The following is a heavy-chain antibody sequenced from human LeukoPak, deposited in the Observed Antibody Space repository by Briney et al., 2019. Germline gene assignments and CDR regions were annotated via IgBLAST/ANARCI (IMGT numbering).Heavy chain of an antibody. CDR3: ARDISYNWFDP. V-gene: IGHV1-69*06. Sequence: SVKVSCKASEDTFSSYAINWVRQAPEQGLEWMGGIIPIFGTPNNAQKFQGRVTITADTSTNTAYMELTSLRSDDTAVYYCARDISYNWFDPWGQGTLVTVSS. CDR1: EDTFSSYA. J-gene: IGHJ5*02. CDR2: IIPIFGTP. D-gene: IGHD2-2*01.